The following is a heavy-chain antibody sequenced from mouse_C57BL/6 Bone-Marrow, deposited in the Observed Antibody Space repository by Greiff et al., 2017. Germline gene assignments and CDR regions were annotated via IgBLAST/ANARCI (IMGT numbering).Heavy chain of an antibody. V-gene: IGHV5-6*01. Sequence: EVHLVESGGDLLKPGGSLKLSCAASGFTFSSHGTSWVRQTPDKRLEWVATISCGCSYSYQQESVKGRFTISRDNAKNTLYLQMSSLKSEDTAMYYCARRDKPDYWGQGTTLTVSS. CDR2: ISCGCSYS. J-gene: IGHJ2*01. CDR3: ARRDKPDY. CDR1: GFTFSSHG.